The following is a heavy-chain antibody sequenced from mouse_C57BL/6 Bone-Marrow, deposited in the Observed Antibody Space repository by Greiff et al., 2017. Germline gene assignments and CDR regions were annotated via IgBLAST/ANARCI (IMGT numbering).Heavy chain of an antibody. V-gene: IGHV1-50*01. CDR1: GYTFTSYW. CDR3: ARGSYYYGSCYAMDY. CDR2: IDPSDSYT. J-gene: IGHJ4*01. Sequence: QVQLQQPGAELVKPGASVKLSCKASGYTFTSYWMQWVKQRPGQGLEWIGEIDPSDSYTNYNQKFKGKATLTVDTSSSTAYMQLSSLTSEDSAVYYCARGSYYYGSCYAMDYWGQGTSVTVSS. D-gene: IGHD1-1*01.